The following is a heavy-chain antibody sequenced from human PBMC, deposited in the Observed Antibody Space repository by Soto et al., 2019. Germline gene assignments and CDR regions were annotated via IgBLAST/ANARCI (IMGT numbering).Heavy chain of an antibody. D-gene: IGHD3-9*01. CDR1: GGSISSGDYY. J-gene: IGHJ4*02. Sequence: SETLSLTCTVSGGSISSGDYYWSWIRQPPGKGLEWIGYIYYSGSTYYNPSLKSRVTISVDTSKNQFSLKLSSVTAADTAVYYCARGFEYFLFDYRGPGTLVPVSP. CDR2: IYYSGST. CDR3: ARGFEYFLFDY. V-gene: IGHV4-30-4*01.